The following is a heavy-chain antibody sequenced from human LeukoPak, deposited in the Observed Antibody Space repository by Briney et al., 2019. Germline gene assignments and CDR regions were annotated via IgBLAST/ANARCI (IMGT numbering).Heavy chain of an antibody. V-gene: IGHV4-31*03. Sequence: SQTLSLTCTVSGGSISSGGYYWSWIRQHPGKGLEWIGYIYYSGSTYYNPSLKSRVTISVDTSKNQFSLKLSSVTAADTAVYYCARAGVLRAPFDYWGQGTLVTVSS. J-gene: IGHJ4*02. CDR2: IYYSGST. D-gene: IGHD6-19*01. CDR3: ARAGVLRAPFDY. CDR1: GGSISSGGYY.